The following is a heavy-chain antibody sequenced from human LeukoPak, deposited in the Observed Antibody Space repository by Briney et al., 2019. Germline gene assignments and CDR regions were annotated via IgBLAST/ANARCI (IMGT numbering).Heavy chain of an antibody. J-gene: IGHJ4*02. Sequence: GGSLRLSCAASGFTFSSYEMNWVRQAPGKGLEWISYISDSASTIFYADSVKGRFTISRDNSKNTLYLQMNSLRAEDTAVYYCARVSSSWLPDDDWGQGTQVTVSS. V-gene: IGHV3-48*03. CDR2: ISDSASTI. CDR3: ARVSSSWLPDDD. D-gene: IGHD6-13*01. CDR1: GFTFSSYE.